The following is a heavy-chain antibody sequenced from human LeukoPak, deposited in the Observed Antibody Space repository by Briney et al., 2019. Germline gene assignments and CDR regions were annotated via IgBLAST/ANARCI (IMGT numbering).Heavy chain of an antibody. Sequence: GGSLRLSCAASGFTFSSYGMHWVCQAPGKGLEWVAVISYDGSNKYYADSVKGRFTISRDNSKNTLYLQMNSLRAEDTAVYYCAKDEYQLLLRSVPTYYYYYYGMDVWGQGTTVTVSS. CDR3: AKDEYQLLLRSVPTYYYYYYGMDV. D-gene: IGHD2-2*01. CDR2: ISYDGSNK. CDR1: GFTFSSYG. V-gene: IGHV3-30*18. J-gene: IGHJ6*02.